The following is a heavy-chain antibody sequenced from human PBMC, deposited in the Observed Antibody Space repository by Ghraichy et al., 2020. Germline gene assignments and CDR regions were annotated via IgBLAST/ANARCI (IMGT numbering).Heavy chain of an antibody. V-gene: IGHV3-7*01. J-gene: IGHJ4*02. CDR2: IKQDGSEK. CDR1: GFTFSSDW. D-gene: IGHD6-6*01. CDR3: VRIYRGSSVSD. Sequence: GGSLRLSCAASGFTFSSDWMRWARQAPGKGLEWVATIKQDGSEKYYVDSVKGRFTISRDNAKNSLYLQMNSLTAEDTAVYYCVRIYRGSSVSDWRQGTLVTVS.